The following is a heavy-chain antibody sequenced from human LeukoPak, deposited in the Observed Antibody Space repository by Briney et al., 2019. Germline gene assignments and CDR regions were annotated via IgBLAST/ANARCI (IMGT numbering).Heavy chain of an antibody. J-gene: IGHJ5*02. CDR3: ARDSREVLLWFGEFSP. V-gene: IGHV1-18*01. CDR2: ISGYNGHT. CDR1: GYTFTSYG. D-gene: IGHD3-10*01. Sequence: ASVKVSCKASGYTFTSYGISWVRQAPGQGLEWMGWISGYNGHTKYAQKFQGRATMTTDTSTSTAYMELRSLRSDDTVVYYCARDSREVLLWFGEFSPWGQGTLVTVSS.